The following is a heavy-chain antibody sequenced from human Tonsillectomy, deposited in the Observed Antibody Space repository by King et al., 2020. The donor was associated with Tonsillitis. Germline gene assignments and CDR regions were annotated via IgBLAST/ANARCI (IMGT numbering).Heavy chain of an antibody. Sequence: VQLVESGGGLVQPGGSLRLSCAASGITFSSCWMTWVRQAPGKGLEWVASIKHDGSQKEYLDSVRGRFTISRDNAKNSLYLQMNSLSAEDTAVYYCRTSSVDYFDSWGQGTLVTVSA. D-gene: IGHD1-7*01. CDR2: IKHDGSQK. CDR3: RTSSVDYFDS. V-gene: IGHV3-7*03. CDR1: GITFSSCW. J-gene: IGHJ4*02.